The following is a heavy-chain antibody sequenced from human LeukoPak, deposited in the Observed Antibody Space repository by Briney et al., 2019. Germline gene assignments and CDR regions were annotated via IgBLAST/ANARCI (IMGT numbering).Heavy chain of an antibody. CDR1: GFTFDDYA. Sequence: GGSLRLSCAASGFTFDDYAMHWVRQAPGKVLEWVSPIRGDGGSTYYADSVKGRFTISRDNSKNSLYLQMNSLRTEDTALYYCAKDIPDCSGGSCYSGVVDYWGQGTLVTVSS. J-gene: IGHJ4*02. V-gene: IGHV3-43*02. D-gene: IGHD2-15*01. CDR3: AKDIPDCSGGSCYSGVVDY. CDR2: IRGDGGST.